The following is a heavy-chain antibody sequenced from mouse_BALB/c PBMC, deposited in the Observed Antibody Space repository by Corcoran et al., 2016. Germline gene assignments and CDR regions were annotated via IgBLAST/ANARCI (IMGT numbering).Heavy chain of an antibody. CDR2: INTHSGVP. CDR1: GYTFTTAG. V-gene: IGHV9-4*02. Sequence: QIQLVQSGPELKKTGETVRISCKASGYTFTTAGMQWVQKMPGKGLKWIGWINTHSGVPKYAEDFKGRFAFSLETSASTAYLQISNLKNEDTATYFCARTVIYDGYYRFAYWGQGTLVTVSA. CDR3: ARTVIYDGYYRFAY. D-gene: IGHD2-3*01. J-gene: IGHJ3*01.